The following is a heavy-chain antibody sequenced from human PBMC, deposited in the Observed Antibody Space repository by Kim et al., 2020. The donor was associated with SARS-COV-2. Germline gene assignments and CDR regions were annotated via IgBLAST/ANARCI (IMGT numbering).Heavy chain of an antibody. CDR3: AKDEQRDSVELLLLIDY. D-gene: IGHD1-26*01. J-gene: IGHJ4*02. CDR2: ISYDGSNK. V-gene: IGHV3-30*18. CDR1: GFTFSNYG. Sequence: GGSLRLSCAASGFTFSNYGMHWVRQAPGKGLEWVAVISYDGSNKYYADSVKGRFTISRDNSKNTLFLQMNNLRAEDAAVYYCAKDEQRDSVELLLLIDYWGQGTLVTVSS.